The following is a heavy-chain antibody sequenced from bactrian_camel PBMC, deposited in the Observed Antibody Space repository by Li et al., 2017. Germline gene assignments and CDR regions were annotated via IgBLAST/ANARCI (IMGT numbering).Heavy chain of an antibody. CDR2: INTDTGSK. CDR1: PRAYGTWC. CDR3: AAEDYCGGSWNLEQNYLY. D-gene: IGHD7*01. J-gene: IGHJ4*01. Sequence: HVQLVGSGGGSVQAGGSLKLSCEWSPRAYGTWCMAWFRQAPGKCREGVACINTDTGSKLYADSVKGRFTISGDNAKNTVVLQMDSLRPEDTSMYYCAAEDYCGGSWNLEQNYLYWGQGTQVTVS. V-gene: IGHV3S45*01.